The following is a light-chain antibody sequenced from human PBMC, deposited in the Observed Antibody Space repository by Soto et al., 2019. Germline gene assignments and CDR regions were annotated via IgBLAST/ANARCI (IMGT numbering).Light chain of an antibody. CDR3: QQYNNWPPNT. CDR1: QSVSSN. J-gene: IGKJ2*01. V-gene: IGKV3D-15*01. CDR2: GAS. Sequence: EIVMTQSPATLSVSPGERATLSCRASQSVSSNLAWYQQKPGQAPRLLIYGASIRATDIPARFSGSGSGTEFTLTISSLQSEDFAVYYCQQYNNWPPNTFGQGTKLEIK.